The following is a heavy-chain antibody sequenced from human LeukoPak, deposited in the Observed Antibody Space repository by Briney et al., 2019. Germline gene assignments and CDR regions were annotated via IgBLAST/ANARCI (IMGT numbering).Heavy chain of an antibody. J-gene: IGHJ3*02. D-gene: IGHD6-13*01. Sequence: PGGSLRLSCAASGFTFDDYGMSWVRQAPGKGLEWVSSISSSSSYIYYADSVKGRFSISRDNAKNSLYLQMNSLRAEDTAVYYCARVSYSSSWYSSIDDAFDIWGQGTMVTVSS. CDR2: ISSSSSYI. CDR1: GFTFDDYG. CDR3: ARVSYSSSWYSSIDDAFDI. V-gene: IGHV3-21*01.